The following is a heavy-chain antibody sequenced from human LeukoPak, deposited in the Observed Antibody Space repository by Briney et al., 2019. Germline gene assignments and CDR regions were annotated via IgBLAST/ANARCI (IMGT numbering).Heavy chain of an antibody. D-gene: IGHD1-26*01. CDR3: ARDLGVGAFDY. CDR1: GGSISSGGYY. Sequence: SQTLSLTCTVSGGSISSGGYYWSWIRPPPGKGLEWIGYIYHSGSNNYNPSLKSRVTISVDKSKNQFSLKLSSVTAADTAVYYCARDLGVGAFDYWGQGTLVTVSS. J-gene: IGHJ4*02. V-gene: IGHV4-30-2*01. CDR2: IYHSGSN.